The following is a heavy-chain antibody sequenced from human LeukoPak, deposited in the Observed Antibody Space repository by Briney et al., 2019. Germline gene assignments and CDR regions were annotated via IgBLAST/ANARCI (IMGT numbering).Heavy chain of an antibody. V-gene: IGHV4-38-2*02. CDR1: GYSISSGYY. Sequence: SETLSLTCTVSGYSISSGYYWGWIRQPPGKGLEWIGSIYHSGSTYYNPSLKSRVTISVDTSKNQFSLKLSSVTAADTAVYYCARDPVRGSGSSYYYYYMDVWGKGTTVTVSS. J-gene: IGHJ6*03. CDR3: ARDPVRGSGSSYYYYYMDV. CDR2: IYHSGST. D-gene: IGHD3-10*01.